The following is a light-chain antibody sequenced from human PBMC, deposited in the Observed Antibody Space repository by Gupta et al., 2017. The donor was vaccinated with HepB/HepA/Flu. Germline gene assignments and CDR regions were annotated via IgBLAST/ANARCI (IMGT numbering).Light chain of an antibody. CDR3: QQDNTLLT. J-gene: IGKJ4*01. V-gene: IGKV3-15*01. CDR2: GAS. CDR1: QRISSN. Sequence: EIVMTQSPDTLSVSPGERATLSCRASQRISSNLAWYQKKPGQAPRLLMYGASNRATGIPVRFSGSGYGTEFTLTSSRRQYEDFAVYYGQQDNTLLTFGGGTKVEIK.